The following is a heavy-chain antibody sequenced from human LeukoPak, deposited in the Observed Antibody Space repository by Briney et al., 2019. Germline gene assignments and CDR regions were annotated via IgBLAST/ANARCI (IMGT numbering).Heavy chain of an antibody. Sequence: ASVKVSCKASGGTFSSYAISWVRQAPGQGLEWMGGIIPIFGTANYAQKFQGRVTITTDESTSTAYMELSSLRSEDTAVYYCARVRGQLLWDAFDIWGQGTMVTVSS. CDR2: IIPIFGTA. CDR1: GGTFSSYA. J-gene: IGHJ3*02. V-gene: IGHV1-69*05. CDR3: ARVRGQLLWDAFDI. D-gene: IGHD2-2*01.